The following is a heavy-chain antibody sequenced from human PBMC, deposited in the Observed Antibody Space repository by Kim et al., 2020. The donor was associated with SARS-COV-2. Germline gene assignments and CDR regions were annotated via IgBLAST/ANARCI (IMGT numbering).Heavy chain of an antibody. CDR2: INFDGSSI. CDR1: GFTFSTYW. Sequence: GGSLRLSCAASGFTFSTYWMNWVRQAPGKGLVWVSRINFDGSSISYADSVKGRFTVSRDNAENTLYLQMNSLRAEDTAVYYCARAMPLYDSSGYYYLWGQGTLVTVSS. J-gene: IGHJ5*02. D-gene: IGHD3-22*01. V-gene: IGHV3-74*01. CDR3: ARAMPLYDSSGYYYL.